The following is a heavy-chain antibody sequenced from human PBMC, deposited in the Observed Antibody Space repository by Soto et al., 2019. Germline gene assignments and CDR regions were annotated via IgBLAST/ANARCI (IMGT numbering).Heavy chain of an antibody. V-gene: IGHV3-33*01. Sequence: PVGSLRLSCAASGFTFSSYGMHWVRQAPGKGLEWVAVIWYDGSNKYYADSVKGRFTISRDNSKNTLYLQMNSLRAEDTAVYYCARGEIIPDFGYGMDVWGQGTTVTVSS. CDR1: GFTFSSYG. J-gene: IGHJ6*02. CDR3: ARGEIIPDFGYGMDV. CDR2: IWYDGSNK. D-gene: IGHD3-10*01.